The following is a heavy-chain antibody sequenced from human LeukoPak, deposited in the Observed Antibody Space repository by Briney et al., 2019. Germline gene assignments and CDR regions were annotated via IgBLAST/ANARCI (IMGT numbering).Heavy chain of an antibody. CDR1: GFTFSSYG. CDR2: IWYDGSNK. D-gene: IGHD3-16*02. CDR3: ARDGELWFPDS. J-gene: IGHJ4*02. Sequence: GRSLRLSCAASGFTFSSYGMHWVRQAPGKGLEWVAVIWYDGSNKYYADFVKGRFTISRDNSKNTLYLQMNSLRAEDTAVYYCARDGELWFPDSWGQGTLVTVSS. V-gene: IGHV3-33*01.